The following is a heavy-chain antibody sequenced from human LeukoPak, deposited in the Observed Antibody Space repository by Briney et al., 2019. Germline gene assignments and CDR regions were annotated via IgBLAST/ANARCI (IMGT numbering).Heavy chain of an antibody. CDR2: IWFDGTDE. CDR3: AKENSSGWAYYFDY. J-gene: IGHJ4*02. V-gene: IGHV3-33*03. D-gene: IGHD6-19*01. Sequence: GGSLRLSCAASGFSFSNYGIHWVRQAPGKGLEWVAVIWFDGTDEFYADSVKGRFTISRDNAKNSLYLQMNSLRAEDTALYYCAKENSSGWAYYFDYWGQGTLVTVSS. CDR1: GFSFSNYG.